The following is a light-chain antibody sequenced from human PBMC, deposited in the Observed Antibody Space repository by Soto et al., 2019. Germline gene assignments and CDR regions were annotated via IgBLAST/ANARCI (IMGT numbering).Light chain of an antibody. CDR3: SSYTSSSTEV. V-gene: IGLV2-14*03. CDR2: DVS. Sequence: VLTQPASVSGSPGQSITISCTGTSSDVGGYNYVSWYQHHPGKAPKLMIYDVSNRPSGVSNRFSGSKSGDTASLTISGLQAEDEADYYCSSYTSSSTEVFGTGTKVTVL. CDR1: SSDVGGYNY. J-gene: IGLJ1*01.